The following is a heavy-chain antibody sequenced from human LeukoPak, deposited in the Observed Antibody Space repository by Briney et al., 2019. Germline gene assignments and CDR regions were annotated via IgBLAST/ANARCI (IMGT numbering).Heavy chain of an antibody. CDR3: ARGACSSTSCPFWFDP. CDR2: ISSSSSYI. Sequence: GGSLRLSCAASGFIFSSYSMNWVRQAPGKGLEWVSSISSSSSYIYYADSVKGRFTISRDNAKNSLYLQMNSLRAEDTAVYYCARGACSSTSCPFWFDPWGQGTLVTVSS. J-gene: IGHJ5*02. CDR1: GFIFSSYS. V-gene: IGHV3-21*01. D-gene: IGHD2-2*01.